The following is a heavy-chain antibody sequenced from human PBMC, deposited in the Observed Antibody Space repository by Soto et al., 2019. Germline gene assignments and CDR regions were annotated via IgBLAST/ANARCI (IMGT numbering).Heavy chain of an antibody. Sequence: QVHLVQSGAEVKKPGSSVNISCKASGGTLGTYGLNWVRQFPGQGLEWMGGIIPASDTENYAQKFQGRVTITADKSTNIAHMQMDSLTSDDTAVYYCATAVTAGTYYNYGLDVWGQGTTVTVS. D-gene: IGHD2-21*02. CDR2: IIPASDTE. J-gene: IGHJ6*02. CDR1: GGTLGTYG. V-gene: IGHV1-69*14. CDR3: ATAVTAGTYYNYGLDV.